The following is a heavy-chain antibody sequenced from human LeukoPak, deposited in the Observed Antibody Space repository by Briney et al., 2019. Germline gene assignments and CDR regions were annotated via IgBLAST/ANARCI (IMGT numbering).Heavy chain of an antibody. D-gene: IGHD4-17*01. J-gene: IGHJ4*02. CDR1: GGSISSNSNY. Sequence: SETLSLTCTVSGGSISSNSNYWAWIRQPPGKGLEWIGTIYYSGDTYYNPSLKGRVTISADTSKNQFSLRLTSVTAADPAVYYCARLEYGDYGAFDYWGQGTLVTVSS. CDR3: ARLEYGDYGAFDY. CDR2: IYYSGDT. V-gene: IGHV4-39*01.